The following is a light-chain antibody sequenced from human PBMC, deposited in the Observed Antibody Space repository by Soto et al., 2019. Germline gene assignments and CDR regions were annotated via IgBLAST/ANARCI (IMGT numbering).Light chain of an antibody. V-gene: IGKV3-20*01. J-gene: IGKJ4*01. Sequence: EIVLTQSPGTLSLSPGERATLSCRASQSVSSSYLAWYQQKPGQAPRLLIYGASSRATGIPDRFSGSGSGTDFTLMISRLEPEDFAVYYCQQYGSSPRLTFGGGTKLEIK. CDR1: QSVSSSY. CDR2: GAS. CDR3: QQYGSSPRLT.